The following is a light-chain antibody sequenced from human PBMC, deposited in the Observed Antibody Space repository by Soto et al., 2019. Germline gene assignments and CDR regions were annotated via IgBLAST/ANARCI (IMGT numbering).Light chain of an antibody. CDR1: QSIRNY. V-gene: IGKV1-27*01. J-gene: IGKJ5*01. CDR2: AAS. CDR3: QKHNSSPLT. Sequence: DIQMTQSPSSLSASLGERATITCRASQSIRNYLAWYQQKPGKVPKLLIYAASTLQSGVPSRFSGSGSGTDFTLTISSLQPEDVATYYCQKHNSSPLTFGRGTKVEIK.